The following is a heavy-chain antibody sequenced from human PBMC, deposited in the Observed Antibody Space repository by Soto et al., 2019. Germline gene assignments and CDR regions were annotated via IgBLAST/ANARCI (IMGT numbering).Heavy chain of an antibody. D-gene: IGHD5-12*01. V-gene: IGHV5-10-1*01. J-gene: IGHJ6*02. Sequence: GESLRISCKGSGYSFTSYWIGWVRQIPGKGLEWMGRIDPSDSYTNYSPSFQGHVTISADKSINTAYLQWSSLKASDTAIYYCARHVKMATIYGMDVWGQGTTVTVSS. CDR1: GYSFTSYW. CDR2: IDPSDSYT. CDR3: ARHVKMATIYGMDV.